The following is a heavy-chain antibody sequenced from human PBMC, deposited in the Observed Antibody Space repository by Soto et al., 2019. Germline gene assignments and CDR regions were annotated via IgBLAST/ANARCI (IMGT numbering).Heavy chain of an antibody. J-gene: IGHJ6*02. Sequence: QVQLVQSGAEVKKPGASVKVSCKASGYTFTSYGISWVRQAPGQGLEWMGWISAYNGNTNYAQKLQGKVSMTTDTSTSTAYMELRSLRSDDTAVYYCARDAVDTATGYYYGMDVWGQGSTVPVSS. V-gene: IGHV1-18*01. CDR3: ARDAVDTATGYYYGMDV. CDR2: ISAYNGNT. CDR1: GYTFTSYG. D-gene: IGHD5-18*01.